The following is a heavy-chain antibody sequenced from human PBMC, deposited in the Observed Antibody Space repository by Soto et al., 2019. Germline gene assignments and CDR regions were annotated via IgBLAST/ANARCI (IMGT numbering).Heavy chain of an antibody. CDR3: ARVGDSSGYRAFDI. D-gene: IGHD3-22*01. CDR2: IYYSGST. V-gene: IGHV4-59*01. CDR1: GGSISSYY. J-gene: IGHJ3*02. Sequence: SETLSLTCTVSGGSISSYYWSWIRQPPGKGLEWIGYIYYSGSTNYNPSLKSRVTISVDTSKNQFSLKLSSVTAADTAMYYCARVGDSSGYRAFDIWGQGTMVTVSS.